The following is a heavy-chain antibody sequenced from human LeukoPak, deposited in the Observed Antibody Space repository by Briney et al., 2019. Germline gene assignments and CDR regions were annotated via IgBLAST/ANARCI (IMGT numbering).Heavy chain of an antibody. J-gene: IGHJ4*02. Sequence: PSETLSLTCTVSGGSTSSSSYYWGWIRQPPGKGLEWIGSIYYSGSTYYSPSLKSRVTISVDTSKNQFSLKLSSVTAADTAVYYCARHPYDSSGSYYCDYWGQGTLVSVSS. CDR3: ARHPYDSSGSYYCDY. CDR1: GGSTSSSSYY. CDR2: IYYSGST. D-gene: IGHD3-22*01. V-gene: IGHV4-39*01.